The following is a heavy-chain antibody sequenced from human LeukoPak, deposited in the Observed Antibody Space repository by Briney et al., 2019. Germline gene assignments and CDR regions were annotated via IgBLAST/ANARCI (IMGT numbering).Heavy chain of an antibody. CDR1: GGSISSGGYS. Sequence: PSETLSLTCAVSGGSISSGGYSWSWLRQPPGRGLEWIGYIYHSGSTYYNPSLKSRVTISVDRSKNQSSLKLSSVTAAATAVYYCAREFKLSFDPWGQGTLVTVSS. V-gene: IGHV4-30-2*01. J-gene: IGHJ5*02. CDR3: AREFKLSFDP. D-gene: IGHD3-16*02. CDR2: IYHSGST.